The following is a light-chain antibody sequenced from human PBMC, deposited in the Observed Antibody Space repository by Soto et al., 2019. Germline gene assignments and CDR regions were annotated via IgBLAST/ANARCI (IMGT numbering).Light chain of an antibody. J-gene: IGKJ3*01. CDR3: HHSFT. Sequence: EIVLPQSPGTLSLSPGASSPLSCRASQSVRNNYLAWYHQNPGQAPRLLISTASTRATGIPDRFNGSGSGTDFTLTISRLEPADFAVYYCHHSFTVGTGTKVDIK. CDR1: QSVRNNY. V-gene: IGKV3-20*01. CDR2: TAS.